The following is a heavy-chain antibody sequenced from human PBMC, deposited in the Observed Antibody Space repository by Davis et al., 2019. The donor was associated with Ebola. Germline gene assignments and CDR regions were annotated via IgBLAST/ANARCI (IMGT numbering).Heavy chain of an antibody. D-gene: IGHD4-17*01. Sequence: GESLKISCSASGFIFSTYVMSWVRQAPGKGLEWVSVIYRDGRTYYADSVKGRFTISRDNSNNTVSLQMNSVRAEDTADYYCARHVYGDFWFFDLWGRGTHVTVSS. J-gene: IGHJ2*01. CDR1: GFIFSTYV. V-gene: IGHV3-66*04. CDR2: IYRDGRT. CDR3: ARHVYGDFWFFDL.